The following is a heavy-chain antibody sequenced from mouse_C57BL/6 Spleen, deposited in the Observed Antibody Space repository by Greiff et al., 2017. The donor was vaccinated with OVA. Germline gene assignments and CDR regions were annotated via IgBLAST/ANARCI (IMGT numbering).Heavy chain of an antibody. CDR2: INPNNGGT. D-gene: IGHD2-4*01. J-gene: IGHJ2*01. CDR3: ARVDYEYDRGYYFDY. Sequence: EVKLQQSGPELVKPGASVKISCKASGYTFTDYYMNWVKQSHGKSLEWIGDINPNNGGTSYNQKFKGKATLTVDKSSSTAYMELRSLTSEDSAVYDCARVDYEYDRGYYFDYWGQGTTLTVSS. V-gene: IGHV1-26*01. CDR1: GYTFTDYY.